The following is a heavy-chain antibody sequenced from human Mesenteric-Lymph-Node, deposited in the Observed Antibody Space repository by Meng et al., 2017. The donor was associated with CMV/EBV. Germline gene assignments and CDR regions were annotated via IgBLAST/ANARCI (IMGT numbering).Heavy chain of an antibody. CDR3: SSPGVDFWSGYPY. J-gene: IGHJ4*02. Sequence: GESLKISCKGSGYSFTSYWIGWVRQMPGKGLEWMGIIYPGDSDTRYSPSFQGQVTISADKSISTAYLQWSSLKASDTAMYYCSSPGVDFWSGYPYWGQGTLVTVSS. D-gene: IGHD3-3*01. CDR1: GYSFTSYW. CDR2: IYPGDSDT. V-gene: IGHV5-51*01.